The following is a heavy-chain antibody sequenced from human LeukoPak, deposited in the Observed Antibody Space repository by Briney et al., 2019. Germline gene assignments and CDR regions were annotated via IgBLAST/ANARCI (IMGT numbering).Heavy chain of an antibody. CDR2: ISSSSSYI. CDR3: ARDLGGSYYSAFDI. J-gene: IGHJ3*02. CDR1: GFTFSSYS. Sequence: GGSLRLSCAASGFTFSSYSMNWVRQAPGKGLEWVSSISSSSSYIYYADSVKGRFTISRDNAENSLYLQMNSLRAEDTAVYYCARDLGGSYYSAFDIWGQGTMVTVSS. V-gene: IGHV3-21*01. D-gene: IGHD1-26*01.